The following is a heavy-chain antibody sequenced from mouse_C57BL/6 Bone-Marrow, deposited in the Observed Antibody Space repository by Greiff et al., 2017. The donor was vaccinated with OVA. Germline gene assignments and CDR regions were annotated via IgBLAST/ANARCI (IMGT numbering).Heavy chain of an antibody. CDR2: IDPENGDT. D-gene: IGHD2-3*01. CDR3: TTFDGYYPAWFAY. CDR1: GFNIKDDY. J-gene: IGHJ3*01. V-gene: IGHV14-4*01. Sequence: FQLQQSGAELVRPGASVKLSCTASGFNIKDDYMHWVKQRPEQGLEWIGWIDPENGDTEYASKFQGKATITADTSSNTAYLQLSSLTSEDTAVYYCTTFDGYYPAWFAYWGQGTLVTVSA.